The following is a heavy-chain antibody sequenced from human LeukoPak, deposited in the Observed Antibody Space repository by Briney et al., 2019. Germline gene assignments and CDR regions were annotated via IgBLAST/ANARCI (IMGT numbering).Heavy chain of an antibody. CDR2: MSGSGYYT. Sequence: GGSLRLSCAASGFAFSNFAMSWVRQAPGKGLEWVSAMSGSGYYTYYVESVNGRFTISRDNSKNTLYLHMNSLRADDTAVYYCAKMEGQRLYDYCMDVWGRGTTVTVSS. CDR3: AKMEGQRLYDYCMDV. D-gene: IGHD3-3*01. V-gene: IGHV3-23*01. CDR1: GFAFSNFA. J-gene: IGHJ6*03.